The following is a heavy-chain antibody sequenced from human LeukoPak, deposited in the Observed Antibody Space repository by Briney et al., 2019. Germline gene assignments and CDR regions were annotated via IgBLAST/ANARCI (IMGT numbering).Heavy chain of an antibody. CDR2: IYYSGST. CDR3: ARAPPIVGATNFDY. CDR1: GGSISSSNYY. V-gene: IGHV4-39*07. Sequence: KASETLSLTCTVSGGSISSSNYYWGWIRQPPGKGLEWIGSIYYSGSTNYNPSLKSRVTISVDTSKNQFSLKLSSVTAADTAVYYCARAPPIVGATNFDYWGQGTLVTVSS. J-gene: IGHJ4*02. D-gene: IGHD1-26*01.